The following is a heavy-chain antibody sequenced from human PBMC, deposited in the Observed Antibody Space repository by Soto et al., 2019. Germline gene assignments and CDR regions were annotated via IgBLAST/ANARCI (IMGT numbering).Heavy chain of an antibody. V-gene: IGHV3-30-3*01. Sequence: GGSLRLSCAASGFTFSSYAMHWVRQAPGKGLEWVAVISYDGSNKYYADSVKGRFTISRDNSKNTLYLQMNSLRVEDTAIYYCTIDRVNATIFSFDYRGEGVMVTVSS. CDR3: TIDRVNATIFSFDY. D-gene: IGHD3-10*02. CDR1: GFTFSSYA. CDR2: ISYDGSNK. J-gene: IGHJ4*02.